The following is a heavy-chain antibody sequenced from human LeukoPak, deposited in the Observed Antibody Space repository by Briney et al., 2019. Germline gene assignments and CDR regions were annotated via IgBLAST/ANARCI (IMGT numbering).Heavy chain of an antibody. CDR3: ARPYGNNPMGY. V-gene: IGHV3-48*03. J-gene: IGHJ4*02. Sequence: LSLTCTVSGGSISSSSYYWAWVRQAPGKGLEWVSYISSGASTIYYADSVKGRFTISRDNAKNSLYLQMNSLRAEDTAIYYCARPYGNNPMGYWGQGTLVTVSS. CDR2: ISSGASTI. CDR1: GGSISSSS. D-gene: IGHD4-17*01.